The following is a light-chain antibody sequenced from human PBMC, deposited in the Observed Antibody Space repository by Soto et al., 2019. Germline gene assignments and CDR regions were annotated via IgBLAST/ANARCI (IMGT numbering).Light chain of an antibody. CDR3: SSSAGSHNLGG. CDR2: EVN. J-gene: IGLJ2*01. CDR1: SSDVDDYNY. Sequence: QSALTQPPSAYGSPGPSVTISCTGTSSDVDDYNYVSWYQQHPGKAPKLMLYEVNVRPSGVPDRFSGSKSGNTASLTVSGLQAEDEADYYCSSSAGSHNLGGFVGGTKLTVL. V-gene: IGLV2-8*01.